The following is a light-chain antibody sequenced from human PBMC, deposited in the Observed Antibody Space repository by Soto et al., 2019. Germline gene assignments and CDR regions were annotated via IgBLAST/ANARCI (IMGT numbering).Light chain of an antibody. CDR3: QKYNSAPKVT. V-gene: IGKV1-27*01. CDR1: QGVSNY. Sequence: DLQMTQSPSSLSASVGDRVTITCRASQGVSNYLAWYQQKPGKVPKLLIYAASTLQSGVPSRFSGSGSGTDFTLTNSSLQPEDVATYYCQKYNSAPKVTFGGGTKVEIK. CDR2: AAS. J-gene: IGKJ4*01.